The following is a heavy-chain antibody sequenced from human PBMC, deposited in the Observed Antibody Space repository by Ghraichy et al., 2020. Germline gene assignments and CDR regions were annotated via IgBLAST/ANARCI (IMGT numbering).Heavy chain of an antibody. Sequence: GGSLRLSCVGSGFTFGSYSMNWVRQSPGKRLEWVSYITSSSSFRSYADSVKGRFTISRDNAQNSLSLQMSSLTDEDTAVYYCARGPTVVRFYYYDGMDVWGQGTTVTVSS. CDR1: GFTFGSYS. CDR3: ARGPTVVRFYYYDGMDV. V-gene: IGHV3-48*02. J-gene: IGHJ6*02. D-gene: IGHD4-23*01. CDR2: ITSSSSFR.